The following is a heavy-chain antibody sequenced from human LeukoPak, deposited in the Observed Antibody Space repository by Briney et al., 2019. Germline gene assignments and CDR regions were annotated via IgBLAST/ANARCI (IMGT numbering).Heavy chain of an antibody. CDR2: INTNTGNP. V-gene: IGHV7-4-1*02. CDR3: TRNFDDYGDRFDP. Sequence: ATVKVSCKASGYTFSTYAINWVRQAPGQGLEWMGWINTNTGNPTYAQGFTGRFVFSLDTSVSTAYLQISSLKAADTAVYYCTRNFDDYGDRFDPWGQGTLVTVSS. D-gene: IGHD4-17*01. CDR1: GYTFSTYA. J-gene: IGHJ5*02.